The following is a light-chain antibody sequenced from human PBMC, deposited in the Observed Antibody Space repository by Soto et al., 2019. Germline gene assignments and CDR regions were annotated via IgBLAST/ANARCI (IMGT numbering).Light chain of an antibody. CDR1: QSVRSTF. CDR3: QQYDSSLMWT. V-gene: IGKV3-20*01. J-gene: IGKJ1*01. Sequence: EIVLTQSPGTLSLSPGERATLSCRASQSVRSTFLAWYQQKPGQAPRLLIYGASTRATGIPDRFSGSGSGTDFTLTISRLEPEDFAVYSCQQYDSSLMWTFGQGT. CDR2: GAS.